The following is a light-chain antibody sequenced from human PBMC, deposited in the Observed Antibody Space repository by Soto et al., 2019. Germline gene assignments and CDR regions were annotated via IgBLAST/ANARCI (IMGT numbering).Light chain of an antibody. CDR3: QQYNDLST. Sequence: DIQMTQSPSILSASVGDRVTITFRASQSISSWLAWYQQKPGKAPNLLIYKASHLENGVPSRFSGSGSGTEFTLTISSLQADDFATYYCQQYNDLSTFGGGTKVDNK. CDR1: QSISSW. V-gene: IGKV1-5*03. J-gene: IGKJ4*01. CDR2: KAS.